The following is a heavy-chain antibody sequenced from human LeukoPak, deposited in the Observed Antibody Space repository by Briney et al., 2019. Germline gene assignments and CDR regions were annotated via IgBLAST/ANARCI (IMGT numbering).Heavy chain of an antibody. Sequence: PGGSLRLSCAASRFTVNNNYMSWVRQAPGKGLEWVSVIYSGDITYYADSVKGRFTISRDNSKNTLYLQMNSLRAEDTAVYYCARGSGYNYGFPDYWGQGTLVTVSS. J-gene: IGHJ4*02. CDR1: RFTVNNNY. V-gene: IGHV3-53*01. D-gene: IGHD5-18*01. CDR2: IYSGDIT. CDR3: ARGSGYNYGFPDY.